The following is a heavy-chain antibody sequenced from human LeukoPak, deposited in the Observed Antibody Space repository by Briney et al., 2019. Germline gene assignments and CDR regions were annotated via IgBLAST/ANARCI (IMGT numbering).Heavy chain of an antibody. CDR3: ARHRRVPVRGVIVYYYYYYMDV. Sequence: PSETLSLTFTVSGGSISSYYWSWIRQPAGKGLEWIANIYYSGSTYYNPSLNSRVTISVDTSKNQFSLKLSSVTAADTAVYYCARHRRVPVRGVIVYYYYYYMDVWGKGTTVTISS. D-gene: IGHD3-10*01. V-gene: IGHV4-59*04. CDR2: IYYSGST. J-gene: IGHJ6*03. CDR1: GGSISSYY.